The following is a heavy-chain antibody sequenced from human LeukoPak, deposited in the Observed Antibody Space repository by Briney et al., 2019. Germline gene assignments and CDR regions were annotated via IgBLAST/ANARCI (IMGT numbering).Heavy chain of an antibody. Sequence: GASVKVSCKASGGTFSSYAISWVRQAPGQGLEWMGRIIPILGIANYAQKFQGRVTITADKSTSTAYMELSSLRSEDTAVYYCARTPYCSGGSCYLLFDYWGQGTLVTVSS. V-gene: IGHV1-69*04. CDR1: GGTFSSYA. J-gene: IGHJ4*02. CDR3: ARTPYCSGGSCYLLFDY. D-gene: IGHD2-15*01. CDR2: IIPILGIA.